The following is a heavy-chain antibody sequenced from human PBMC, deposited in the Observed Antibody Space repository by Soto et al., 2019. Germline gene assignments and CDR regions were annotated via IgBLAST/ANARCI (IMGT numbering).Heavy chain of an antibody. Sequence: GASVKVSCKASGYTFTSYGISWVRQAPGQGLEWMGWISAYNGNTNYAQKLQGRVTMTTDTSASTAYMELRSLRSEDTAVYYCARNGYCSGGSCYSGISWFDPWGQGTLVTVSS. CDR1: GYTFTSYG. CDR3: ARNGYCSGGSCYSGISWFDP. V-gene: IGHV1-18*01. CDR2: ISAYNGNT. D-gene: IGHD2-15*01. J-gene: IGHJ5*02.